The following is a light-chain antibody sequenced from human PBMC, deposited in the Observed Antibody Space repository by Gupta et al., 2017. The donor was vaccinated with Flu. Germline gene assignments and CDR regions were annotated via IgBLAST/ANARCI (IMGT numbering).Light chain of an antibody. CDR1: SSDIGFYDY. CDR3: SSHATSNSVV. Sequence: TSSDIGFYDYVSWYQHHPGKAPKLITYEVSKRPSGVPDRFSGSKSGNTASLTVSGLQAEDEADYYCSSHATSNSVVFGGGTKLTV. CDR2: EVS. J-gene: IGLJ2*01. V-gene: IGLV2-8*01.